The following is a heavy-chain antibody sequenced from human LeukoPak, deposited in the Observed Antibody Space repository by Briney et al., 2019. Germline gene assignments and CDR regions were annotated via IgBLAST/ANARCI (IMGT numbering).Heavy chain of an antibody. J-gene: IGHJ4*02. Sequence: GGSLRLSCAGSGFPFSSDAMNWVRQAPGKGLEWVSYITGSSSTTHYAESVKGRFTISRDNAKNSLYLQMNNLRDEDTAVYYCTRDPNALDYWGQGTLVTVSS. CDR3: TRDPNALDY. CDR1: GFPFSSDA. V-gene: IGHV3-48*02. CDR2: ITGSSSTT.